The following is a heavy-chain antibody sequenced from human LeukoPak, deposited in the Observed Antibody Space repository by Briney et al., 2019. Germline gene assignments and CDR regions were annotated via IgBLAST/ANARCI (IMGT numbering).Heavy chain of an antibody. Sequence: PGGSLRLSCAASGFTFNTHGMHWVRQAPGKGLEWVAIIWYDGSITYYADSVKGRFTISRDNPKNTMYLQMNSLRGADTAVYYCARIGCTGGNCRPYYYYGMDVWGQGTTVTVSS. CDR1: GFTFNTHG. V-gene: IGHV3-33*01. J-gene: IGHJ6*02. D-gene: IGHD2-15*01. CDR2: IWYDGSIT. CDR3: ARIGCTGGNCRPYYYYGMDV.